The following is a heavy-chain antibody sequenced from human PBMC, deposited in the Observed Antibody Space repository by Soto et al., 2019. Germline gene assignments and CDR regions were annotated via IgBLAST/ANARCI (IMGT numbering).Heavy chain of an antibody. J-gene: IGHJ5*02. CDR1: GYTFTNYY. Sequence: GASVKVSCKASGYTFTNYYMHWLRQAPGQGLEWMGWMNPRSGGSKYAQAFQDRVTMTRDASISTAYMEMTSLRHGDTAVYFCASSDDSTSYPLDLWGPGTLVTVS. CDR2: MNPRSGGS. V-gene: IGHV1-2*02. D-gene: IGHD4-4*01. CDR3: ASSDDSTSYPLDL.